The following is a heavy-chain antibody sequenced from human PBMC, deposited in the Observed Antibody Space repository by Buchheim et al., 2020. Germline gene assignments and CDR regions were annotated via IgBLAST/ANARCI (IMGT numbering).Heavy chain of an antibody. CDR3: ARGYCSGGICYSGGMDV. J-gene: IGHJ6*02. V-gene: IGHV4-61*02. CDR1: GGSINSGSYF. D-gene: IGHD2-15*01. Sequence: QVQLQESGPGLVKPSQTLSLTCTVSGGSINSGSYFHSWIRQPAGKGLEWIGRIYTSGTIQYNPALQSRVPISVNPSHNQFPLKLSSVTAADTAVYYCARGYCSGGICYSGGMDVWGQGTT. CDR2: IYTSGTI.